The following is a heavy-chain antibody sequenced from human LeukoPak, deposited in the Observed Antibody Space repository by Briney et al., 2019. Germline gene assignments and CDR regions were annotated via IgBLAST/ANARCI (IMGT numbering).Heavy chain of an antibody. V-gene: IGHV4-4*02. CDR1: GASITSNW. CDR3: ARHIGILGKWGFDY. Sequence: SETLSLTCAVSGASITSNWWSWVRQSPGKGLEWIGEIHHSASPNYNTSLKSRVTLSLDKSQIQFSLKVTSVTAADTAVYYCARHIGILGKWGFDYWGQGTLVTVSS. J-gene: IGHJ4*02. CDR2: IHHSASP. D-gene: IGHD2/OR15-2a*01.